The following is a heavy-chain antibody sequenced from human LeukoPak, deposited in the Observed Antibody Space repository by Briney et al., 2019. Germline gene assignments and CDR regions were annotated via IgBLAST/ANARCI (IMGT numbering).Heavy chain of an antibody. CDR2: INAGNGNK. CDR1: GYTFTSYA. J-gene: IGHJ5*02. CDR3: ARDRVGRLERHIWFDP. D-gene: IGHD1-1*01. Sequence: GASVKVSCKASGYTFTSYAMHWVRQAPGQKLEWMGWINAGNGNKKYSQKFQGRVTITRDTSVSTAYMELSSLRSEDTAVYYCARDRVGRLERHIWFDPWGQGTLVTVSS. V-gene: IGHV1-3*01.